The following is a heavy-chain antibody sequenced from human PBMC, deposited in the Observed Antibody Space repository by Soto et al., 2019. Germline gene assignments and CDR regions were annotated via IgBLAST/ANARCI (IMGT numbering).Heavy chain of an antibody. J-gene: IGHJ4*02. D-gene: IGHD1-26*01. V-gene: IGHV3-21*01. Sequence: GGSLRLSCAASGFTFSSYSMNWVRQAPGKGLEWVSSISSSSGHIYYADSVKGRFTISRDNAKNSLYLQMNSLRAEGTAVYYCTRHWLATREFDYWGQGTLVTVSS. CDR3: TRHWLATREFDY. CDR1: GFTFSSYS. CDR2: ISSSSGHI.